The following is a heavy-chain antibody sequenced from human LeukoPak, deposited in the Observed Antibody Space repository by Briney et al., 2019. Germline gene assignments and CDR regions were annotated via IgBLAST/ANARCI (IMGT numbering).Heavy chain of an antibody. D-gene: IGHD3-16*02. CDR2: IKDDGSEK. J-gene: IGHJ5*02. V-gene: IGHV3-7*01. CDR3: ARGGFPHYDYVWGSYRPLFDP. CDR1: GFTFSSYW. Sequence: PGGSLRLSCVASGFTFSSYWMNWVRQAPGKGLEWVANIKDDGSEKFYVDSVKGRFTISRDNAKNSLYLQMNSLRAEDTAVYYCARGGFPHYDYVWGSYRPLFDPWGQGTLVTVSS.